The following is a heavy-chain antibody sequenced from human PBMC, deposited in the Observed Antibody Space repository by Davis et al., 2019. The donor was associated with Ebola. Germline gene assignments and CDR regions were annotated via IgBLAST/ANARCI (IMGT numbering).Heavy chain of an antibody. Sequence: PGGSLRLSCAASEFTFSSYEMNWVRQAPGKGLEWVSYIDSSARTTYYADSVKGRFTISRDNAKNSLFLQMNSLRAEDTAVYYCAREAPFCGGDCLDYWGQGTLVTVSS. D-gene: IGHD2-21*01. CDR2: IDSSARTT. V-gene: IGHV3-48*03. CDR1: EFTFSSYE. J-gene: IGHJ4*02. CDR3: AREAPFCGGDCLDY.